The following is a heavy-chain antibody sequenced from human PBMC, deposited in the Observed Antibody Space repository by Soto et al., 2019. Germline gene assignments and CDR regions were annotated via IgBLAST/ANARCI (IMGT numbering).Heavy chain of an antibody. D-gene: IGHD6-19*01. CDR3: AKDRGNLGWYDY. CDR2: ISYDGSNE. Sequence: QVQLVESGGGVVQPGRSLRLSCVVSGFTFSKYGMHWVRQAPGKGLEWVAFISYDGSNEYYAGSVKGRFTISRDKSKNTLYLQMNSLSAQDPAVYYCAKDRGNLGWYDYWGQGTLVTVSS. J-gene: IGHJ4*02. CDR1: GFTFSKYG. V-gene: IGHV3-30*18.